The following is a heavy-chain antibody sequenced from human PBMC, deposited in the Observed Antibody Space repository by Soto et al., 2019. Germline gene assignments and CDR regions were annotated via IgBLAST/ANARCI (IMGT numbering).Heavy chain of an antibody. CDR3: ARDEFSRELLPSDSNWFDH. V-gene: IGHV1-69*01. D-gene: IGHD1-26*01. J-gene: IGHJ5*02. Sequence: QVQLVQSGAEVKKPGSSVKVSCKASGGTFSSYAISWVRQAPGQGLEWMGGIIPIFGTANYAQKFQGRVTITPDESTSTAFMQLSSLRSEDTAVYYCARDEFSRELLPSDSNWFDHWGRGALVTVSS. CDR2: IIPIFGTA. CDR1: GGTFSSYA.